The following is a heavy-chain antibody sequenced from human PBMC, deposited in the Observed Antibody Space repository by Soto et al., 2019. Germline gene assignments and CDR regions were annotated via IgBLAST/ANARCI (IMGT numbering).Heavy chain of an antibody. CDR2: IKSKTDGGTT. Sequence: GGSLRLSCAASGFTFSNAWMSWVRQAPGKGLEWVGRIKSKTDGGTTDYAAPVKGRFTISRDDSKNTLYLQMNSLKTEDTAVYYCTTRLGNYDFWSGYNPSVDYWGQGTLVTVSS. J-gene: IGHJ4*02. D-gene: IGHD3-3*01. CDR3: TTRLGNYDFWSGYNPSVDY. V-gene: IGHV3-15*01. CDR1: GFTFSNAW.